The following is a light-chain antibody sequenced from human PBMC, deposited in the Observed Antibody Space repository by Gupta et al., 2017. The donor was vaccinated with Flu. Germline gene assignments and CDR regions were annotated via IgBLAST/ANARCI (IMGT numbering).Light chain of an antibody. CDR2: EGS. J-gene: IGKJ2*02. CDR1: QSLVYKNGITY. V-gene: IGKV2-30*01. CDR3: RRCTHPWT. Sequence: VLLSLSPPSLPVTLAQAPSLACRSSQSLVYKNGITYLTWEQQRPGQSPRRIIYEGSKRDSGVTDRFSGSGEVTDFTLKSSRGEAEDGGVYYVRRCTHPWTFGQGTKLEI.